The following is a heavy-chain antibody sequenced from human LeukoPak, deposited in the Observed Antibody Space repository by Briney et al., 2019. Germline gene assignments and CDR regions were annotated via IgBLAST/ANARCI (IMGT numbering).Heavy chain of an antibody. V-gene: IGHV4-61*02. D-gene: IGHD2-15*01. J-gene: IGHJ4*02. CDR1: GGSISSGSYY. Sequence: PSETLSLTCTVSGGSISSGSYYWSWIRQPAGKGLEWIGRIYTSGSTNYNPSLKSRVTISVDTSKNQFSLKLSSVTAADTAVYYCARADCSGGSCYVLFFDYWGQGTLVTVSS. CDR2: IYTSGST. CDR3: ARADCSGGSCYVLFFDY.